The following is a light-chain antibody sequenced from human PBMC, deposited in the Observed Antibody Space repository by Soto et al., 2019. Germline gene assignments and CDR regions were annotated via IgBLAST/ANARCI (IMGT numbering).Light chain of an antibody. CDR2: GAS. J-gene: IGKJ1*01. CDR3: QQYSVYWT. V-gene: IGKV3-20*01. CDR1: QSVSTTY. Sequence: EIVLTQSPGTLSLSPGEGATLSCRASQSVSTTYLAWYQQKPGQAPRLLIYGASSRATGIPDRFSGSGSGTEFTLTINSLQPDDFATYYCQQYSVYWTFGQGTKVDIK.